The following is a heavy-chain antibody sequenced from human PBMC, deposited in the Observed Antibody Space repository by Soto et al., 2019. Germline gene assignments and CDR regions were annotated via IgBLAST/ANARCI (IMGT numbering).Heavy chain of an antibody. V-gene: IGHV1-18*01. J-gene: IGHJ4*02. CDR3: ARDIAFDIDY. CDR1: GYRFNDFG. D-gene: IGHD2-15*01. Sequence: QVHLLQSGAEVQKPGASVKVSFKTSGYRFNDFGITWVRQAPGLGLEWLGWIYSKAGKMNFAPKFQNRVIMTTDTSTSTAFMELTSLTFDDSAIYFCARDIAFDIDYWGQGTLVTVS. CDR2: IYSKAGKM.